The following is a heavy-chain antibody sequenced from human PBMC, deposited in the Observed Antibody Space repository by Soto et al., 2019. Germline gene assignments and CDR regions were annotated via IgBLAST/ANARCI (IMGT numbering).Heavy chain of an antibody. CDR2: IKSKTHGGAT. J-gene: IGHJ3*02. V-gene: IGHV3-15*07. D-gene: IGHD2-15*01. CDR3: ATVIGPSYCSGGTCYYAFDI. Sequence: GGSLRLSCAASGFPFINAWMNWVRQAPGKGLEWVGLIKSKTHGGATDYAAPVKGRFTISRDDSKNTLYLQMSSLKTEYTAVYYCATVIGPSYCSGGTCYYAFDIWGQGTMVTVSS. CDR1: GFPFINAW.